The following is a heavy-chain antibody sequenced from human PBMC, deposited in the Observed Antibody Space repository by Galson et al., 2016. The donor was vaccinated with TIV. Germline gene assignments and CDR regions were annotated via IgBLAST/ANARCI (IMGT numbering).Heavy chain of an antibody. J-gene: IGHJ4*02. V-gene: IGHV3-21*06. CDR2: ISGNSRYI. Sequence: SLRLSCAASGFTFGTYTMNWVRLTPGKGLEWVASISGNSRYIYYTDSLMGRFTISRDNSKNLLSLHMNSLGVEDTAIYYCAREPTVFEVLSGLDSWGPGTLVTVSS. D-gene: IGHD3-3*01. CDR1: GFTFGTYT. CDR3: AREPTVFEVLSGLDS.